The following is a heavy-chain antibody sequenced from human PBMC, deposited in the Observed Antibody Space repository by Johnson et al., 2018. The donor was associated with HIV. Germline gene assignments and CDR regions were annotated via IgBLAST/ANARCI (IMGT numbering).Heavy chain of an antibody. CDR3: AKAVAGGCDAFDI. D-gene: IGHD6-13*01. J-gene: IGHJ3*02. V-gene: IGHV3-33*06. CDR2: IWYDGTNK. CDR1: GFTFSSYG. Sequence: QVQLVESGGGVVQPGRSLRLSCAASGFTFSSYGMHWVRQAPGKGLEWVAVIWYDGTNKCYAESVKGRFTISRDNSKNTLYLQLNGLRAEDTALYYCAKAVAGGCDAFDIWGQGTMVTVSS.